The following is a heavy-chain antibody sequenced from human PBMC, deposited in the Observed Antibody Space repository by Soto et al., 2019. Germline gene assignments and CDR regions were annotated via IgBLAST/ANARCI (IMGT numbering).Heavy chain of an antibody. CDR2: ISSSSSYI. D-gene: IGHD6-13*01. Sequence: GGSLRLSCAASGFTFSSYSMNWVRQAPGKGLEWVSSISSSSSYIYYADSVKGRFTISRDNAKNSLYLQMNSLRAEDTAVYYCARDQTLAAAGNNYWGQGTLVTVSS. CDR3: ARDQTLAAAGNNY. J-gene: IGHJ4*02. CDR1: GFTFSSYS. V-gene: IGHV3-21*01.